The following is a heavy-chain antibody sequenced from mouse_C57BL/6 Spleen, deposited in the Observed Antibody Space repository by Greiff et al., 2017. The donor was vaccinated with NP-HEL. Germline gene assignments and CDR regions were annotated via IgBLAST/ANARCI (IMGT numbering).Heavy chain of an antibody. CDR1: GYTFTSYW. CDR2: IDPSDSYT. Sequence: VQLQQPGAELVKPGASVKLSCKASGYTFTSYWMQWVKQRPGQGLEWIGEIDPSDSYTNYNQKFKGKATLTVDTSSSTAYMQLSSLTSEDSAVYYCARPHYGLDYWGKGTTLTVSS. J-gene: IGHJ2*01. D-gene: IGHD1-1*01. CDR3: ARPHYGLDY. V-gene: IGHV1-50*01.